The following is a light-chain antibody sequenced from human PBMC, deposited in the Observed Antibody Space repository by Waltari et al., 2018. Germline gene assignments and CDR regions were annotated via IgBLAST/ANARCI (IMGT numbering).Light chain of an antibody. CDR3: QQYYSSPPWT. CDR2: WAS. Sequence: DIVMIQSPDSLAVSLGERATINCKSSQSIFYTSSNKDYLAGDQQKSGQPPKLLITWASTRESGVPDRFSGSGSGTDFTLTISSLQAEDVAVYYCQQYYSSPPWTFGQGTKVEIK. J-gene: IGKJ1*01. CDR1: QSIFYTSSNKDY. V-gene: IGKV4-1*01.